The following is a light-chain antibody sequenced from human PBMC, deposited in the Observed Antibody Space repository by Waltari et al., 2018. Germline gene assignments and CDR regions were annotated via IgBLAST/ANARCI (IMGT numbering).Light chain of an antibody. CDR2: VNRDGSH. V-gene: IGLV4-69*01. J-gene: IGLJ3*02. CDR3: QTGGFGIWV. Sequence: QLMLTQSPSASASLGAPVKLTCTLSSGHSSYATAWHQQQPEKGPRSLMKVNRDGSHFKGDGIPDRFSGSSSGAERYLTISSLQSEDEADYYCQTGGFGIWVFGGGTKLTVL. CDR1: SGHSSYA.